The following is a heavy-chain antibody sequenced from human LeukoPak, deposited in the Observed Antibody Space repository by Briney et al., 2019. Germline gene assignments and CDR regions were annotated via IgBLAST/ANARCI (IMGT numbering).Heavy chain of an antibody. CDR3: ARDPYSGSYGDYYYYYMDV. D-gene: IGHD1-26*01. V-gene: IGHV3-21*01. CDR1: GFTFNSYA. CDR2: ITSSSTYI. Sequence: PGGSLRLSCAASGFTFNSYAMSWVRQAPGKGLEWVSSITSSSTYIYYADSVKGRFTISRDNAKNSLYLQMNSLRDEDTAVYYCARDPYSGSYGDYYYYYMDVWGKGTTVTISS. J-gene: IGHJ6*03.